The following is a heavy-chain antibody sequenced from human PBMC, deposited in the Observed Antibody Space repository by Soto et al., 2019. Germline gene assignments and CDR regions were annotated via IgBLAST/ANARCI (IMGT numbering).Heavy chain of an antibody. CDR2: ISHGATRK. J-gene: IGHJ4*02. CDR3: AKDWVGGSNRYQLDY. Sequence: PGGSLRLSGAASRFTFSDYGMHWVRQAPGKGLEWVAGISHGATRKSYSDSVKGRFIISRDNSKKMLYLQLNSLRREDTAVYYCAKDWVGGSNRYQLDYWGRGTLVTVSS. CDR1: RFTFSDYG. V-gene: IGHV3-30*18. D-gene: IGHD4-4*01.